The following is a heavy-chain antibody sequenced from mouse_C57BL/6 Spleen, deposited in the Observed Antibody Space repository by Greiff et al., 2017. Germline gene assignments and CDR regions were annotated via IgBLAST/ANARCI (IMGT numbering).Heavy chain of an antibody. CDR2: INYDGSST. D-gene: IGHD1-3*01. CDR3: ARDRGSGNYGYFDV. J-gene: IGHJ1*03. CDR1: GFTFSDYY. Sequence: EVKLMESEGGLVQPGSSMKLSCTASGFTFSDYYMAWVRQVPEKGLEWVANINYDGSSTYYLDSLKSRFIISRDNAKNILYLQMSSLKSEDTATYYCARDRGSGNYGYFDVWGTGTTVTVSS. V-gene: IGHV5-16*01.